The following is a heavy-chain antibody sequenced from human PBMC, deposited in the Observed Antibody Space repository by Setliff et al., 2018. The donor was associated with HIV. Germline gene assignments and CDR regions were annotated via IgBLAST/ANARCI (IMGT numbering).Heavy chain of an antibody. Sequence: PGESLKISCKGSGYSFTSYWIGWVRQMPGKGLEWMGIIYPGDSDTRYSPSFRGQVTISVDKSINTAYLQWSSLKASDTAMYYCASSITVAGGRSFYYYAMDVWGQGTTVTVSS. V-gene: IGHV5-51*01. CDR1: GYSFTSYW. D-gene: IGHD1-20*01. J-gene: IGHJ6*02. CDR3: ASSITVAGGRSFYYYAMDV. CDR2: IYPGDSDT.